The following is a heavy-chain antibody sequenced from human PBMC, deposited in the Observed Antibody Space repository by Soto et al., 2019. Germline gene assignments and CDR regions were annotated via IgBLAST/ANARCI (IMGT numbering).Heavy chain of an antibody. CDR3: ARGPRMFGIALAHIPYYGMDV. D-gene: IGHD6-19*01. J-gene: IGHJ6*02. Sequence: QVQLVQSGAEVKKPGSSVKVSCKASGGTFSNYAITWVRQAPGQGLEWMGGITPIFGTTNYAQKFQGRVTMTADESTNTAYLELSSLRSEDTAVYYCARGPRMFGIALAHIPYYGMDVLGQGTTVTVSS. CDR1: GGTFSNYA. CDR2: ITPIFGTT. V-gene: IGHV1-69*01.